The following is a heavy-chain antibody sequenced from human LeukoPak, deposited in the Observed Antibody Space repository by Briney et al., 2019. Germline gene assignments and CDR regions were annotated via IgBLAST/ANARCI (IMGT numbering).Heavy chain of an antibody. D-gene: IGHD2-2*02. Sequence: GRSLRLSCAASGFTFDDYAMHWVRQAPGKGLEWVSGINWNSGSIGYADSVKGRFTISRDNSKNTLYLQMNSLRAEDTAVYYCAKGDCSSTSCYKSDAFDIWGQGTMVTVSS. CDR1: GFTFDDYA. CDR3: AKGDCSSTSCYKSDAFDI. J-gene: IGHJ3*02. CDR2: INWNSGSI. V-gene: IGHV3-9*01.